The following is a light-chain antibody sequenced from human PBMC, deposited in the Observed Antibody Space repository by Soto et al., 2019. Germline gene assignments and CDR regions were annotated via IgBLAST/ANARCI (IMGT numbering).Light chain of an antibody. CDR1: RSNIGNNA. CDR2: NNN. V-gene: IGLV1-44*01. Sequence: QLVLTQPPSASGTPGQRVTISCSGSRSNIGNNAVSWYQQLPGTAPKLLIYNNNQRPSGVPDRSSGSKSGTSASLAISGLQSEDEADYYCAAWDDSLNARGVFGGGTKVTVL. J-gene: IGLJ3*02. CDR3: AAWDDSLNARGV.